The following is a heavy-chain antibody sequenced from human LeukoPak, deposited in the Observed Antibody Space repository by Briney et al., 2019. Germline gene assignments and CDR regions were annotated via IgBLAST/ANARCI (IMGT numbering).Heavy chain of an antibody. J-gene: IGHJ5*02. V-gene: IGHV4-61*02. D-gene: IGHD4-17*01. Sequence: SQALSLTCTVSGGSISSGSYYWSWIRQPAGKGLEWIGCIYTSGSTNYNPSLKSRVTISVDTSKNQFSLKLSSVTAADTAVYYCASLRRVTVTNSYNWFDPWGQGTLVTVSS. CDR1: GGSISSGSYY. CDR2: IYTSGST. CDR3: ASLRRVTVTNSYNWFDP.